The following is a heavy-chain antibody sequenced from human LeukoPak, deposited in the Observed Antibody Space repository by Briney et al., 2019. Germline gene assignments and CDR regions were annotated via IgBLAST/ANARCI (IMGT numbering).Heavy chain of an antibody. J-gene: IGHJ4*02. D-gene: IGHD1-26*01. Sequence: GGSLRLSCAVSGFTFSSYVMSWVRQAPGKGPEWVSGINGGGGTYYADYVKGRFTISRDNSKNTLYLQMNSLTADDTAVYYCEAHLYSGNLPDYWGQGTLVTVSS. CDR3: EAHLYSGNLPDY. CDR2: INGGGGT. V-gene: IGHV3-23*01. CDR1: GFTFSSYV.